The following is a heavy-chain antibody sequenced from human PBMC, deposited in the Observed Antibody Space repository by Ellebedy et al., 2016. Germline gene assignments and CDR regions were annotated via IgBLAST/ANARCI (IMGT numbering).Heavy chain of an antibody. Sequence: GESLKISCAASGFSFSSHAMFWVRQAPGKGLEWVAVIWFDGSLKYYADSVKGRFSISRDKSKSTLYLQMSSLRAEDTAVYYCARSAGRGCSSTNCLFDYWGQGTQVTVSS. J-gene: IGHJ4*02. CDR2: IWFDGSLK. D-gene: IGHD2-2*01. V-gene: IGHV3-33*08. CDR3: ARSAGRGCSSTNCLFDY. CDR1: GFSFSSHA.